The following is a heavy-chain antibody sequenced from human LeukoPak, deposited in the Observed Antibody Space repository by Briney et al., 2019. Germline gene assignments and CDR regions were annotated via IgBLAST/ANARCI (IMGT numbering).Heavy chain of an antibody. Sequence: GGSLRLSCAASGFTFSDYYMSWIRQAPGKGLEWVSYISSSGSTIYYADSVKGRFTIFRDNAKNSLYLQMNSLRAEDTAVYYCARSSSSSWYPYDAFDIWGQGTMVTVSS. D-gene: IGHD6-13*01. V-gene: IGHV3-11*01. J-gene: IGHJ3*02. CDR1: GFTFSDYY. CDR3: ARSSSSSWYPYDAFDI. CDR2: ISSSGSTI.